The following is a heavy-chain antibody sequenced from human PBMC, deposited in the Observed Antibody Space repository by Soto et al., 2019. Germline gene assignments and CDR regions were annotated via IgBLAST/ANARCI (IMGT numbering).Heavy chain of an antibody. CDR2: INAGNGNT. CDR3: ARGPNKWKYEANWFDQ. V-gene: IGHV1-3*01. J-gene: IGHJ5*02. Sequence: ASVKVSCKATGYTFTSYAMHWVRQAPGQRLEWMGWINAGNGNTKYSQKFQGRVTITRDTSASTAYMELSSLRSEDTAVYYCARGPNKWKYEANWFDQWGQGTMV. D-gene: IGHD1-7*01. CDR1: GYTFTSYA.